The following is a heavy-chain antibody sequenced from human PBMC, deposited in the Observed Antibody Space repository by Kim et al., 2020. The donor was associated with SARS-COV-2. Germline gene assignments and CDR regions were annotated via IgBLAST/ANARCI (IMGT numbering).Heavy chain of an antibody. Sequence: GESLKISCKGSGYSFTNYWIGWVRQMPGKGLEWMWIIFPGESDTRYSPSFQGQVTISADKSINTVYLQWSSLKASDTAMYYCATQRRAYCSTDGCQPFDSWGQGTLVTVSS. CDR2: IFPGESDT. J-gene: IGHJ4*02. CDR1: GYSFTNYW. V-gene: IGHV5-51*01. CDR3: ATQRRAYCSTDGCQPFDS. D-gene: IGHD2-21*01.